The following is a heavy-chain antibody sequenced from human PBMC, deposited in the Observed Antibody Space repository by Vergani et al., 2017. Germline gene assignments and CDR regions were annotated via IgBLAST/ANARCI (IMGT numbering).Heavy chain of an antibody. CDR2: ISFDGTNE. CDR3: VRHRGLCAGGRCYTEAWDY. Sequence: QVQLVESGGGVVQPGTSLRLSCVVSGFALNRHAMYWVRQAPGKGLEWVVGISFDGTNEYYPDLVKGRFTISRDIAKHTLYLQVRSLRLADTGVYHCVRHRGLCAGGRCYTEAWDYWGQGTPVTVSS. D-gene: IGHD2-2*02. V-gene: IGHV3-30-3*01. J-gene: IGHJ4*02. CDR1: GFALNRHA.